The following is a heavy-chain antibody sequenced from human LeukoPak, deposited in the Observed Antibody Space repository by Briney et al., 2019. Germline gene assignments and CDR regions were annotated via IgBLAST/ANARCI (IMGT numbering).Heavy chain of an antibody. Sequence: GASVKVSCKASGYTFTSYGISWVRQAPGQGLEWMGWISAYNGNTNYAQKLQGRVTMTTDTSTSTAYMELRSLRSDDTAVYYCATSPLLLWFGELFDYWGQGTLVTVSS. J-gene: IGHJ4*02. CDR2: ISAYNGNT. V-gene: IGHV1-18*01. CDR3: ATSPLLLWFGELFDY. CDR1: GYTFTSYG. D-gene: IGHD3-10*01.